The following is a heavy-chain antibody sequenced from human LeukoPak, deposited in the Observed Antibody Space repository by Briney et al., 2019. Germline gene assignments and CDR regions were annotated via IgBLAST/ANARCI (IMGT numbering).Heavy chain of an antibody. V-gene: IGHV4-59*01. J-gene: IGHJ6*03. Sequence: SETLSLTCTVSGGSISSYYWSWIRQPPGEGLEWIGYIYYSGSTNYNPSLKSRVTISVDTSKNQFSLKLSSVTAADTAVYYCAREGIADYYYYMDVWGKGTTVTISS. CDR1: GGSISSYY. D-gene: IGHD2-21*01. CDR3: AREGIADYYYYMDV. CDR2: IYYSGST.